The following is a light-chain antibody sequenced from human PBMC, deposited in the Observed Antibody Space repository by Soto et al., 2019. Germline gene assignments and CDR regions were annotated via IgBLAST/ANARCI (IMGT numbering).Light chain of an antibody. Sequence: QSVLTQSPSASGTPGQRVTISCSGSSSNIGSNTVNWYQQLPGTAPKLLIYSNNQRPSGVPDRFSGSKSGTSASLAISGLQSEYEADYYCAAWDDSLNGYVVGTGTRLTVL. V-gene: IGLV1-44*01. CDR3: AAWDDSLNGYV. J-gene: IGLJ1*01. CDR1: SSNIGSNT. CDR2: SNN.